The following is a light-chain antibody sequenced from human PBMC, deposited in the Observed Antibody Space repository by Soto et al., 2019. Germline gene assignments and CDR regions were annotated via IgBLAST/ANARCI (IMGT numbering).Light chain of an antibody. Sequence: EIVLTQSPVILSLSPGDGATLSCRASQSVSSNYLAWYQQNPGQAPRLLIYGTSTRASGSPDRFSGSGSGTDFTLTISRLEPEDFAVFYCQQYGSSPLTLGGGTKVDIK. J-gene: IGKJ4*01. CDR2: GTS. V-gene: IGKV3-20*01. CDR3: QQYGSSPLT. CDR1: QSVSSNY.